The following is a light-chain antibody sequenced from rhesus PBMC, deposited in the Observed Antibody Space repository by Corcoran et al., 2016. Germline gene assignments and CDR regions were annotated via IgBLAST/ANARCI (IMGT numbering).Light chain of an antibody. J-gene: IGKJ4*01. CDR3: QQYYSDPPT. V-gene: IGKV1-46*01. CDR2: SAS. CDR1: QSFSSS. Sequence: DIQMTQSPSSLSASVGDTVTITCRASQSFSSSLAWYQQKPGKAPKLLFYSASSLQSGVPSRFSGSKSGTDFTLTISSLQPEDIASYYCQQYYSDPPTFGGGTKVELK.